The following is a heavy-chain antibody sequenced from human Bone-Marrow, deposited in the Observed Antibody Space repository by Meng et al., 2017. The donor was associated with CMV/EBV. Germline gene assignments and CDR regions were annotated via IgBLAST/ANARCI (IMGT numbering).Heavy chain of an antibody. D-gene: IGHD2-2*02. CDR3: ARYCSSTSCYRVFDY. CDR2: ISSSGSTI. Sequence: GESLKISCAASGFTFSSYEMNWVRQAPGKGLEWVSYISSSGSTIYYADSVKGRFTISRDNAKNSLYLQMNSLRAEDTAVYYCARYCSSTSCYRVFDYWVQGTLVTVSS. J-gene: IGHJ4*02. V-gene: IGHV3-48*03. CDR1: GFTFSSYE.